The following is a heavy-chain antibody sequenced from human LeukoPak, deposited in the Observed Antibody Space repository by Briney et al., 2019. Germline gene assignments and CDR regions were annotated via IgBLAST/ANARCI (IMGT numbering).Heavy chain of an antibody. J-gene: IGHJ3*02. V-gene: IGHV3-30*02. CDR3: AKGLGTTVTKGDAFDI. CDR1: GFTFSSYG. CDR2: IRYDGSNK. D-gene: IGHD4-17*01. Sequence: TGGSLRLSCAASGFTFSSYGMHWVRQAPGKGLEWVAFIRYDGSNKYYADSVKGRFTISRDNSKNTLYLQMNSLRAEDTAVYYCAKGLGTTVTKGDAFDIWGQGTMVTVCS.